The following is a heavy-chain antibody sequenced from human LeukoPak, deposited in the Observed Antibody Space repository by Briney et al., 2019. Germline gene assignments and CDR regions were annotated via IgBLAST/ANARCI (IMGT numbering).Heavy chain of an antibody. D-gene: IGHD5-12*01. J-gene: IGHJ4*02. CDR3: AKGRGDIVATIDY. Sequence: GGSLRLSCAASGFTFDDYAMHWVRQAPGKGLEWVSGINWNSRSIGYADSVKGRFTISRDSAKNSLYLQMNSLRAEDTALYYCAKGRGDIVATIDYWGQGTLVTVSS. V-gene: IGHV3-9*01. CDR1: GFTFDDYA. CDR2: INWNSRSI.